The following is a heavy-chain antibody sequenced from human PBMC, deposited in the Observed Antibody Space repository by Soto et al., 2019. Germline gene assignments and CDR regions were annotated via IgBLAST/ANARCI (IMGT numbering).Heavy chain of an antibody. CDR1: GFTFSSYA. CDR2: ISGSGGST. J-gene: IGHJ6*02. Sequence: GGSLRLSCAASGFTFSSYAMSWVRQAPGKGLEWVSAISGSGGSTYYADSVKGRFTISRDNSKNTLYLQMNSLRAEDTAVYYCAKATVDTAYEEGYGMDVWGQGTTVTVSS. CDR3: AKATVDTAYEEGYGMDV. D-gene: IGHD5-18*01. V-gene: IGHV3-23*01.